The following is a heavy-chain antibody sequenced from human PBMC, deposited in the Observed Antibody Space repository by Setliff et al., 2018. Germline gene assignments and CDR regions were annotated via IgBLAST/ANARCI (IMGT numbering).Heavy chain of an antibody. CDR1: GGSFSDYH. J-gene: IGHJ6*03. D-gene: IGHD6-19*01. CDR2: INHSGSS. Sequence: SETLSLTCAVYGGSFSDYHWSWIRQTPGKGPEWIGKINHSGSSIYNPSLKSRVTISVHTSKTQFSLTLSSMTAADTAVYYCARGGGYNSASYQGGYYYMDVWGKGTTVTVSS. V-gene: IGHV4-34*01. CDR3: ARGGGYNSASYQGGYYYMDV.